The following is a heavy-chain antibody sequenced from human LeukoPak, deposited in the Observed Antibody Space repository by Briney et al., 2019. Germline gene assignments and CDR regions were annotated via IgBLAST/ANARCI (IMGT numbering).Heavy chain of an antibody. CDR2: ISWNSGSI. CDR3: AKGYSSGFGY. D-gene: IGHD6-19*01. V-gene: IGHV3-9*01. J-gene: IGHJ4*02. Sequence: GRSLRLSCAASGFTFSSYSMHWVRQAPGKGLEWVSGISWNSGSIGYADSVKGRFTISRDNAKNSLYLQMNSLRAEDTALYYCAKGYSSGFGYWGQGTLVTVSS. CDR1: GFTFSSYS.